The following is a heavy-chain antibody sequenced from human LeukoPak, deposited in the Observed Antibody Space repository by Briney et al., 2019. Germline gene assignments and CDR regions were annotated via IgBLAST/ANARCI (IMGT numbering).Heavy chain of an antibody. CDR2: IYYSGST. D-gene: IGHD3-16*01. CDR3: ARHGLGELHPFDP. CDR1: GGSISSFY. Sequence: MASETLSLTCTVSGGSISSFYWSWIRQPPGKGLEWIGYIYYSGSTNYNPSLKSRVTISVDTSKNQFSLKLSSVTAADTALYYCARHGLGELHPFDPWGQGTLVTVSS. V-gene: IGHV4-59*08. J-gene: IGHJ5*02.